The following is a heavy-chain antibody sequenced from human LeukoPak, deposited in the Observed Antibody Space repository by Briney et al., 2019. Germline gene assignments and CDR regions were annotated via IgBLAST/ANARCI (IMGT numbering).Heavy chain of an antibody. CDR1: GGSITNYY. CDR2: IYYSGST. D-gene: IGHD2-2*03. Sequence: SETLSLTCTVSGGSITNYYWNWIRQPPGKGLEWIGHIYYSGSTYYNPSLKSRVTISVDTSKNQFSLKLSSVTAADTAMYYCASGYCSTTSCLHYWGQGTLVTVSS. CDR3: ASGYCSTTSCLHY. J-gene: IGHJ4*02. V-gene: IGHV4-59*01.